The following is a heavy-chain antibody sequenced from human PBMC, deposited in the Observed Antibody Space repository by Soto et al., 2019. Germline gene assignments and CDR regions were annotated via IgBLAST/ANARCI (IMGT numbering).Heavy chain of an antibody. D-gene: IGHD5-18*01. J-gene: IGHJ4*02. CDR2: IWYDGSNK. V-gene: IGHV3-33*01. CDR1: GFTFSSYG. Sequence: GGSLRLSCAASGFTFSSYGMHWVRQAPGKGLEWVAVIWYDGSNKYYADSVKGRFTISRDNSKNTLYLQMNSLRAEDTAVYYCARFGEGPEPWIQLWYFDYWGQGTLVTVSS. CDR3: ARFGEGPEPWIQLWYFDY.